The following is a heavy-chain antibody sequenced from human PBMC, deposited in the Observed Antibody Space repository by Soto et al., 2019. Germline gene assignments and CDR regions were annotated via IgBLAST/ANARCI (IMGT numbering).Heavy chain of an antibody. D-gene: IGHD6-25*01. J-gene: IGHJ4*02. CDR3: ARGRLYLKKSPLDY. CDR2: INHSGST. Sequence: QVQLQPWGAGLLKPSETLSLTCAVNGGSFSGHYWSWIRQPPGKWLAWIGDINHSGSTNYNPSLKSRVTISVDTSKRQSSPGRGAVAAADTAVCYWARGRLYLKKSPLDYWGQGTLVTVSS. V-gene: IGHV4-34*01. CDR1: GGSFSGHY.